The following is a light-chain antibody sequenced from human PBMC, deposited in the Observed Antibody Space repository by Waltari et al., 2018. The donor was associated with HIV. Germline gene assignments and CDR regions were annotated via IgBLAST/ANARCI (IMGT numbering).Light chain of an antibody. CDR3: LSYAGGNEGL. CDR2: GVN. V-gene: IGLV2-8*01. CDR1: STDISRYNY. J-gene: IGLJ2*01. Sequence: QSALTQPPSASGSPGQSVTMSCTGTSTDISRYNYVSWYRQHPGKAPELLIYGVNRRPSGFPDRFSGSKSGNTASLTVSGLQADDEADYYCLSYAGGNEGLFGGGTRLTV.